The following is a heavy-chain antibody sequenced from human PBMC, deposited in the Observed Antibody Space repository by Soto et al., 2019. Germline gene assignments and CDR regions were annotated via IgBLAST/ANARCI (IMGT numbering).Heavy chain of an antibody. J-gene: IGHJ4*02. V-gene: IGHV1-2*02. CDR2: INPNGGT. CDR3: ARSLTTLTTLLDY. Sequence: QVQLVQSGAEVKRPGASVKVSCKASGYTLTDNYMHWVREAPGQWLEWMGWINPNGGTNYAQKCQGRVTMARDTSISTAYMELSRLRSDDTAVYYCARSLTTLTTLLDYWGQGTLVTVSS. D-gene: IGHD4-17*01. CDR1: GYTLTDNY.